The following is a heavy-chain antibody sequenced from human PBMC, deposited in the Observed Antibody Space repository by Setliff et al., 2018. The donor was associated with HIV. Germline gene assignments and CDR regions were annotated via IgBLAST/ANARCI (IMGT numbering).Heavy chain of an antibody. V-gene: IGHV4-31*03. D-gene: IGHD4-17*01. Sequence: PSETLSLTCTVSGDSISSGGYYWSWIRQLPGKGLEWIGYIYYSGATYYNPSLKNRVTISLDTSKSQFSLKLTSVTAADTAVYYCVGDETTVTFDYWGQGTLVTVSS. CDR2: IYYSGAT. J-gene: IGHJ4*02. CDR1: GDSISSGGYY. CDR3: VGDETTVTFDY.